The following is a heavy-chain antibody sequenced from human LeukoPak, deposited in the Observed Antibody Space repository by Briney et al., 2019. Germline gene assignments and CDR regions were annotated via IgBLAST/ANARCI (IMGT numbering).Heavy chain of an antibody. CDR2: ISSSSSTI. J-gene: IGHJ4*02. Sequence: PGGSLRLSCAASGFTFSSYSMNWVRQAPGKGLEWVSYISSSSSTIYYADSVKGRFTISRDNAKNSLYLQMNSLRAEDTAVYYCASSYYYDSSGYHYWGQGTLVTVSS. V-gene: IGHV3-48*04. CDR1: GFTFSSYS. D-gene: IGHD3-22*01. CDR3: ASSYYYDSSGYHY.